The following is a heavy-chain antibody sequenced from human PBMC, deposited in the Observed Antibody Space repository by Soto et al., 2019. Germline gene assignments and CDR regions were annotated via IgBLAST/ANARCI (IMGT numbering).Heavy chain of an antibody. CDR2: VHYSGST. J-gene: IGHJ4*02. V-gene: IGHV4-59*08. CDR1: GGSMSSCY. CDR3: TRSTKYYFDS. Sequence: PSETLSLTCSISGGSMSSCYWSWIRQAPGKGLEWAGYVHYSGSTDYNPSLGGRLTISLDTSKNQFSLKLTSVTAADTAVYFCTRSTKYYFDSWGPGALVTVSS.